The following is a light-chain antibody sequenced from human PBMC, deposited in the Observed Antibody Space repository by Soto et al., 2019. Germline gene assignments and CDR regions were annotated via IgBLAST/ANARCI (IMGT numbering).Light chain of an antibody. J-gene: IGLJ2*01. CDR3: AAWDDSLNGRE. Sequence: QSVLTQPPSASGTPGQRVTISCSGSSSNIGSNTVNWYQQLPGTAPKLLIYSNNQRPSGVPDRFSGSKSGTSASLAISGLQFEDEADYYCAAWDDSLNGREFGGGTKLTVL. V-gene: IGLV1-44*01. CDR2: SNN. CDR1: SSNIGSNT.